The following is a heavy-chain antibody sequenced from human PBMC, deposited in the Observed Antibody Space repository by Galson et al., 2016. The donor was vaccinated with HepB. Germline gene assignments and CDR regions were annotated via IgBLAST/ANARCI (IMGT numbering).Heavy chain of an antibody. J-gene: IGHJ6*02. CDR1: GFTFSSYW. V-gene: IGHV3-74*01. D-gene: IGHD1-26*01. CDR2: MNSDGIRT. CDR3: ARGGYSDTWYDYYGMDV. Sequence: SLRLSCAASGFTFSSYWMHWVRQTPGKGLVWVSRMNSDGIRTSHADSVAGRFTLSRDNATNTLYLQMNSLRVEDTAVYFCARGGYSDTWYDYYGMDVWGQGTTVTVSS.